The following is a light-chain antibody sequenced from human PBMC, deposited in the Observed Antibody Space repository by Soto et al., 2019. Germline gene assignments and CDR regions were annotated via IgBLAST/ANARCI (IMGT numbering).Light chain of an antibody. CDR3: SSYTSSSVV. J-gene: IGLJ2*01. CDR1: SSDVGGYNY. V-gene: IGLV2-14*01. CDR2: DVS. Sequence: QSALTQPASVSGSPGQSITISCTGTSSDVGGYNYVSWYQQHPGKAPNLMIYDVSNRPSGVSNRFSGSKSGNTASLTISGLQAEDEADYYCSSYTSSSVVFGGGTKVTVL.